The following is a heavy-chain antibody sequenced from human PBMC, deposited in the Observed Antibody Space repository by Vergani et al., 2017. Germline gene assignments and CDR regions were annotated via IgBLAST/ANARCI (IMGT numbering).Heavy chain of an antibody. Sequence: EVQLVESGGGLVKPGGSLRLSCAASGFTFSDFSMSWVRQAPGKGLEWVAFIGPSGPYINYADSVKGRFIISRDNTNNSLFLQLRSLRAEDAAVYYCARDCTSGGCPDNYGMDVWGQGATVTVSS. CDR3: ARDCTSGGCPDNYGMDV. J-gene: IGHJ6*02. V-gene: IGHV3-21*06. D-gene: IGHD2-8*01. CDR1: GFTFSDFS. CDR2: IGPSGPYI.